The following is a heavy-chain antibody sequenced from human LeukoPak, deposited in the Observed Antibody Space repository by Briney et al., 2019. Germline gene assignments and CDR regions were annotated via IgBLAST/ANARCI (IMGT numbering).Heavy chain of an antibody. D-gene: IGHD3-22*01. V-gene: IGHV1-8*03. Sequence: ASLKDSCKASGYTFTNYDINWVRQATGPGLEWMGWMNPNSGNTGYAQTFLGRVTFTRTTSISTAYMDLSSLRPEDTAVYYCTTNRRGYYYDSSGPEYWGQGTLVTVSS. CDR1: GYTFTNYD. J-gene: IGHJ4*02. CDR2: MNPNSGNT. CDR3: TTNRRGYYYDSSGPEY.